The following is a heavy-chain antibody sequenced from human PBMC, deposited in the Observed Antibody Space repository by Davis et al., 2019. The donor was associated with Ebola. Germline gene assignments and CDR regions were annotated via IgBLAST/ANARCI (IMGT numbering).Heavy chain of an antibody. CDR3: ASVLLSNAFDI. D-gene: IGHD3-16*02. CDR1: GYSFTTYW. Sequence: GESLKISCAASGYSFTTYWIGWVRQMPGKGLEWMGIIYPGDSDTRYSPSFQGQVTISADKSISTAYLQWSSLKASDTAMYYCASVLLSNAFDIWGQGTMVTVSS. V-gene: IGHV5-51*01. CDR2: IYPGDSDT. J-gene: IGHJ3*02.